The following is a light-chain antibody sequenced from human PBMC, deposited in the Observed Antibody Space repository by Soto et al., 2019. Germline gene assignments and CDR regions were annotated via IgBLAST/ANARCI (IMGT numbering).Light chain of an antibody. J-gene: IGLJ2*01. CDR1: SSDIGSYNH. V-gene: IGLV2-14*01. CDR3: SSYTSGNTLL. Sequence: QSALTQPASVSGSPGQSITISCTGTSSDIGSYNHVSWYQHHPGKAPKLIVYEVSNRPSGVSNRFSGSKAGKTASLTSSGLQAEDGADDYCSSYTSGNTLLFGGGTKLTVL. CDR2: EVS.